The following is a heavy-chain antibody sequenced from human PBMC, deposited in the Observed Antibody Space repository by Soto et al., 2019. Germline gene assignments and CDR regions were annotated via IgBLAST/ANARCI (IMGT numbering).Heavy chain of an antibody. J-gene: IGHJ5*01. CDR3: TREEYNWNWFDP. Sequence: GESLKISCKGSGYSFDSHWISWVRQMPGKGLEWMGRIDPSGSYTNYSPSFQGHVTITADPSISSAYLQWSSLKASDTAMYFCTREEYNWNWFDPWGQGTLVTVSS. D-gene: IGHD1-20*01. CDR1: GYSFDSHW. CDR2: IDPSGSYT. V-gene: IGHV5-10-1*01.